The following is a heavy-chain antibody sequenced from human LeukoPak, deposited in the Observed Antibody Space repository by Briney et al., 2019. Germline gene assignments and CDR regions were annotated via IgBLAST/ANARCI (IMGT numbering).Heavy chain of an antibody. CDR3: ARVHTYNSGFYYSYYMDV. CDR1: GGSFSGYY. CDR2: INHSGST. D-gene: IGHD1-14*01. Sequence: SETLSLTCAVYGGSFSGYYWSWIRQPPGKGLEWIGEINHSGSTNYNPSLKSRVTISVDTSKNQFSLKLSSVTAADTAVYYCARVHTYNSGFYYSYYMDVWGKGTTVTVSS. J-gene: IGHJ6*03. V-gene: IGHV4-34*01.